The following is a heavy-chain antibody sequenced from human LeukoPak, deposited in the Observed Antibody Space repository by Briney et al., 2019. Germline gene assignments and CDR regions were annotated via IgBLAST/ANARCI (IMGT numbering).Heavy chain of an antibody. J-gene: IGHJ4*02. V-gene: IGHV3-74*01. CDR2: INSDGRST. D-gene: IGHD3-10*01. CDR1: GFTFSRYW. Sequence: PGGSLRLSCVASGFTFSRYWMHWVRQAPGKGLVWVSRINSDGRSTNYADSVKGRFSISRDNAENTLYLQMNSLRVEDTGIYYCVKVAKYYYGSETYYFFEHWGQGTPVTASS. CDR3: VKVAKYYYGSETYYFFEH.